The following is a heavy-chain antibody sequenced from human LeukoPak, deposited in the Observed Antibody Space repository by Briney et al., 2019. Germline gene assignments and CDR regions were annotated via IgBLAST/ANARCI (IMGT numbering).Heavy chain of an antibody. Sequence: SETLSLTCAVYGGSFSGYYWSWIRQPPGKGLGWIGEINHSGSTNYNPSLMSRVTISLHTSKNQFSLKLSSVTAADTAVYFCARRDFWSGYYNYWGQGTLATVSS. V-gene: IGHV4-34*01. D-gene: IGHD3-3*01. CDR3: ARRDFWSGYYNY. J-gene: IGHJ4*02. CDR1: GGSFSGYY. CDR2: INHSGST.